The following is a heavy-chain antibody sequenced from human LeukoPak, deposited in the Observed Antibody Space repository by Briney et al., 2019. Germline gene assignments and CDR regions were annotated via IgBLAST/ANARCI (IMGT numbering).Heavy chain of an antibody. CDR2: IYYSGST. D-gene: IGHD3-9*01. CDR1: GGSISSYY. CDR3: ARDYARYYDILTGFLGGGFDP. V-gene: IGHV4-59*01. Sequence: SETLSLTCTVSGGSISSYYWSWIRRPPGKRLGWIGYIYYSGSTNYNPSLKSRVTISVDTSKNQFSLKLSSVTAADTAVYYCARDYARYYDILTGFLGGGFDPWGQGTLVTVSS. J-gene: IGHJ5*02.